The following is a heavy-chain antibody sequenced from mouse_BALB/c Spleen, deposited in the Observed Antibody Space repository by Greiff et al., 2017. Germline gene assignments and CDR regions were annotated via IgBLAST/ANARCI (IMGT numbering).Heavy chain of an antibody. V-gene: IGHV14-4*02. CDR2: IDPENGDT. Sequence: VQLQQSGAELVRPGASVKLSCTASGFNIKDYYMHWVKQRPEQGLEWIGWIDPENGDTEYAPKFQGKATMTAETSSNTAYLQLSSLTSEDTAVYYCPIYYDYNAMDYWGQGTSVTVSS. J-gene: IGHJ4*01. CDR3: PIYYDYNAMDY. D-gene: IGHD2-1*01. CDR1: GFNIKDYY.